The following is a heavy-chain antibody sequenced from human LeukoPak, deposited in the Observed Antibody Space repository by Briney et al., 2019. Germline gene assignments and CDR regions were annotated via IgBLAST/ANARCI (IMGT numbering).Heavy chain of an antibody. CDR2: INHSGRT. CDR1: GGSFSGCY. CDR3: AKTTRVVQKGHYYYYMDV. J-gene: IGHJ6*03. V-gene: IGHV4-34*01. D-gene: IGHD6-6*01. Sequence: SETLSLTCAVYGGSFSGCYWSWIRQPPGKGLEWIGEINHSGRTNYNPSLKSRVTISVDTSKNQFSLKLSSVTAADTAVYYCAKTTRVVQKGHYYYYMDVWGKGTTVTVSS.